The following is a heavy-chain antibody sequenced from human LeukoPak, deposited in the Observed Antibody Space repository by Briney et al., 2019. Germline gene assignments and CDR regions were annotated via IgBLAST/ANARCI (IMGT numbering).Heavy chain of an antibody. J-gene: IGHJ1*01. CDR3: ASGYCSSTSCPIQH. CDR2: MNPNSGNT. Sequence: ASVKVSCKASGYTFTSYDINWVRQATGQGLEWMGWMNPNSGNTGYAQKFQGRVTMTRNTSISTAYMGLSSLRSEDTAVYYCASGYCSSTSCPIQHWGQGTLVTVSS. V-gene: IGHV1-8*01. D-gene: IGHD2-2*01. CDR1: GYTFTSYD.